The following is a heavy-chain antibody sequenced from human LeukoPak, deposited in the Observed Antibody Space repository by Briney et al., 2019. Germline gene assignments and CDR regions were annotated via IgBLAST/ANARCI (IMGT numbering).Heavy chain of an antibody. D-gene: IGHD3-22*01. Sequence: SQTLSLTCTFSGGSNSSGGYYGSWIRQHPGKGLEWIGYIYYRGSTNYNTPLKSRVTISVDPSKNQSALKLSSVTAADTAVYYCARGLHDYYDSSGYYSSGDHWFDPWGQGTLVTVSS. CDR2: IYYRGST. CDR1: GGSNSSGGYY. J-gene: IGHJ5*02. V-gene: IGHV4-31*03. CDR3: ARGLHDYYDSSGYYSSGDHWFDP.